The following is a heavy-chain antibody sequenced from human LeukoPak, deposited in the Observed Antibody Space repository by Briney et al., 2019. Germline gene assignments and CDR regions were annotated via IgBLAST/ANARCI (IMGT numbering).Heavy chain of an antibody. CDR3: ARDTFPAMVIRDYYYYGMDV. CDR1: GFTFSSYG. CDR2: IWYDGSNK. J-gene: IGHJ6*02. D-gene: IGHD5-18*01. Sequence: GGSLRLSCAASGFTFSSYGMHWVRQAPGKGLEWVAVIWYDGSNKYYADSVKGRFTISRDNSKNTLYLQMNSLRAEDTAVYYCARDTFPAMVIRDYYYYGMDVWGQGTTVTVSS. V-gene: IGHV3-33*01.